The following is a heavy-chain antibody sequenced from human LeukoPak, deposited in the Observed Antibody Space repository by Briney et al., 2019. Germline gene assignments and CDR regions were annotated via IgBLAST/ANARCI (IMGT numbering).Heavy chain of an antibody. CDR1: GGSFSGYY. Sequence: SETLSLTCAVYGGSFSGYYWSWIRQPPGKGLEWIGEINHSGSTNYNPSLKSRVTISVDTSKNQLSLKLSSVTAADTAVYYCVRHDGRGGATMGALDSWGQGSLVTVSS. J-gene: IGHJ4*02. V-gene: IGHV4-34*01. CDR3: VRHDGRGGATMGALDS. D-gene: IGHD5-12*01. CDR2: INHSGST.